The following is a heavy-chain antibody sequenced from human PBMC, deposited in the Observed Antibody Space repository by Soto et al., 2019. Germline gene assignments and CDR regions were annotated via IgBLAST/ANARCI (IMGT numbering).Heavy chain of an antibody. CDR3: ARDKITGLFDY. J-gene: IGHJ4*02. D-gene: IGHD2-8*02. V-gene: IGHV4-39*02. CDR2: IYYRGST. CDR1: GGSIGSGEYY. Sequence: PSETLSLTCTVSGGSIGSGEYYWAWIRQPPGKGLEWIGIIYYRGSTYYNPSLKSRVTMSIDTSKNQFSLKLTSVTAADTAVYYCARDKITGLFDYWGQGTLVTVSS.